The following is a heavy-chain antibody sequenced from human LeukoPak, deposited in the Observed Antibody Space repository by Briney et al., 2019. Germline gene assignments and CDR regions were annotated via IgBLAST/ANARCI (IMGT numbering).Heavy chain of an antibody. V-gene: IGHV4-61*02. CDR3: ARVKKWSGGLDY. D-gene: IGHD3-10*01. J-gene: IGHJ4*02. CDR1: GGSISSGSYY. CDR2: ICTGGST. Sequence: SETLSLTCTVSGGSISSGSYYWSWIRQPAGKGLEWIGRICTGGSTNYNPSLKSRVTISVDTSKNQFSLKLSSVTAADTAVYYCARVKKWSGGLDYWGQGTLVTVSS.